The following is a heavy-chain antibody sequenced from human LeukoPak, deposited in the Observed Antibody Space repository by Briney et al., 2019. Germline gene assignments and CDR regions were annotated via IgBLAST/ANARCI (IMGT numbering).Heavy chain of an antibody. J-gene: IGHJ4*02. D-gene: IGHD5-18*01. CDR3: ARRIQLWAYFDY. V-gene: IGHV3-11*04. Sequence: PGGSLRLSCAASGFTFSDYYMSWIRQAPGKGLEWVSYISSSGSTIYYADSVKGRFTISRGNAKNSLYLQMNSLRAEDTAVYYCARRIQLWAYFDYWGQGTLVTVSS. CDR1: GFTFSDYY. CDR2: ISSSGSTI.